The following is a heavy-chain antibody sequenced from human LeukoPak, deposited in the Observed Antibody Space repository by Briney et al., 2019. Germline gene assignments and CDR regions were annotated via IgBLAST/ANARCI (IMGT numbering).Heavy chain of an antibody. D-gene: IGHD2-15*01. J-gene: IGHJ6*04. CDR1: GGSFSGDY. Sequence: PSETLSLACAVYGGSFSGDYWSWIRQPPGKGLEWIGEINHSGSTNYNPSLKSRVTISVDTSKNQFSLKLSSVTAADTAVYYCARGLEVVVAATFHYGMDVWGKGTTVTVSS. CDR2: INHSGST. CDR3: ARGLEVVVAATFHYGMDV. V-gene: IGHV4-34*01.